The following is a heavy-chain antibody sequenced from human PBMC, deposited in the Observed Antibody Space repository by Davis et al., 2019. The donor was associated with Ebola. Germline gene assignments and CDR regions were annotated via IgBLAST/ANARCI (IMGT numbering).Heavy chain of an antibody. D-gene: IGHD6-19*01. CDR3: ATTQWLREFDN. J-gene: IGHJ4*02. CDR2: IYDQST. CDR1: GFTVSSNH. V-gene: IGHV3-53*05. Sequence: GGSLRLSCAASGFTVSSNHMSWVRQAPGKGLELVSVIYDQSTAYADSVRGRFIISRDKSNNTLYLEMNSLRVDDTAVYYCATTQWLREFDNWGQGTLVTVSS.